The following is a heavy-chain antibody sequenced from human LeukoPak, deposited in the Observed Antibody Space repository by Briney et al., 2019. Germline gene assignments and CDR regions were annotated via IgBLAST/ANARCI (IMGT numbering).Heavy chain of an antibody. V-gene: IGHV7-4-1*02. J-gene: IGHJ4*02. CDR1: GYTFTKYA. Sequence: ASVNVSCTGSGYTFTKYAISWVRQAPGQGLEYMGWIDTNTGNPTYAQGFTGRFVFSLDTSVSTAYLQISSLKAEDSAIYFCANCYDSCGFFAYWGQGTLVTVSS. D-gene: IGHD3-22*01. CDR2: IDTNTGNP. CDR3: ANCYDSCGFFAY.